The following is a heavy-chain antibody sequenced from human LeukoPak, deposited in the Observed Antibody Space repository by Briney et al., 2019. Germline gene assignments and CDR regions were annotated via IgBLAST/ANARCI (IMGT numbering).Heavy chain of an antibody. CDR1: GFSLSTRGVG. CDR2: IYWNDDK. J-gene: IGHJ4*02. CDR3: ESFTIFGVVTLDY. V-gene: IGHV2-5*01. Sequence: SXXTLVNPTQTLTLTCTFSGFSLSTRGVGVGWIRQPPGKALEWLSLIYWNDDKRYSRARKSRSTITKETTNTQVVLTMTNMDPVDTATYYCESFTIFGVVTLDYWGQGTLVTVSS. D-gene: IGHD3-3*01.